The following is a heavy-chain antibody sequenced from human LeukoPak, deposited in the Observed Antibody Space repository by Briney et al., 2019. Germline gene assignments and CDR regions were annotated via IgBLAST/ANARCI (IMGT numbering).Heavy chain of an antibody. J-gene: IGHJ6*03. D-gene: IGHD6-6*01. Sequence: ASVKVSCKASGGTFSSSAISWVRQAPGQGLEWMGGIIPIFGTANYAQKFQGRVTITTDESTSTAYMELSSLRSEDTAVYYCARATREYSSSPRPPLDYYYYMDVWGKGTTVTVSS. CDR3: ARATREYSSSPRPPLDYYYYMDV. CDR2: IIPIFGTA. V-gene: IGHV1-69*05. CDR1: GGTFSSSA.